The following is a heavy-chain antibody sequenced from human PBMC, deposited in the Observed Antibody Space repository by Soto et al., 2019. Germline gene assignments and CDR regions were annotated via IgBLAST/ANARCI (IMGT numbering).Heavy chain of an antibody. V-gene: IGHV4-61*08. J-gene: IGHJ4*02. Sequence: SETLSLTCAFSGCSISSGGYYWSWIRQPPGKGLEWIGYIYYSGSTNYNPSLKSRVTISVDTSKNQFSLKLSSVTAADTAVYYCARGWGEAFDYWGQGTLVTVSS. CDR3: ARGWGEAFDY. CDR1: GCSISSGGYY. D-gene: IGHD3-16*01. CDR2: IYYSGST.